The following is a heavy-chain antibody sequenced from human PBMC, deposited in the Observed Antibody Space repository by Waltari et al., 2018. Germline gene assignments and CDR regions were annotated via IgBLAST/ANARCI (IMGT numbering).Heavy chain of an antibody. V-gene: IGHV4-4*02. D-gene: IGHD2-15*01. CDR2: VHRSGRT. J-gene: IGHJ4*02. CDR1: GDSMSGNSW. CDR3: ARDLGRGLFLDS. Sequence: QLQLQESGPGLVKPSGTLSLTCVVSGDSMSGNSWWSLVRQSPDKGLEWIGQVHRSGRTNYNPSFASRVIVSLDTSMNQFSLRILSATAADTAVYYCARDLGRGLFLDSWGQGTLVTVSP.